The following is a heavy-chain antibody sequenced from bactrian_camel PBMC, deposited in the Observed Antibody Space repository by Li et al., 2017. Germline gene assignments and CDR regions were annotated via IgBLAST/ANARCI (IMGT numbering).Heavy chain of an antibody. CDR3: ATGLVPYCSGAYCYTQYKY. J-gene: IGHJ4*01. D-gene: IGHD2*01. Sequence: HVQLVESGGGSFQAGGPLGLSVTASGYTYVSYCLGWVRQAPGKGLEGFSGANSGGGYTLYADSVKGRFTTSRDNAKNTLYLQMNSLKPEDTAVYYCATGLVPYCSGAYCYTQYKYWGQGTQVTV. CDR1: GYTYVSYC. CDR2: ANSGGGYT. V-gene: IGHV3S1*01.